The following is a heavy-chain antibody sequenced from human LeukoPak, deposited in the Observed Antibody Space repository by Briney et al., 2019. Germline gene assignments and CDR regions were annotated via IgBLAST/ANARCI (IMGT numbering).Heavy chain of an antibody. CDR2: ISYTGST. Sequence: SETLSLTCSVSGASISSYYWSWIRQPPGRGLEWLGYISYTGSTNYNPSLKSRLTISVDTSKNQLSLNLTTVTAADTAVYYCARHEGTWTFDYWGQGALVTVAS. CDR1: GASISSYY. V-gene: IGHV4-59*08. CDR3: ARHEGTWTFDY. D-gene: IGHD1-1*01. J-gene: IGHJ4*02.